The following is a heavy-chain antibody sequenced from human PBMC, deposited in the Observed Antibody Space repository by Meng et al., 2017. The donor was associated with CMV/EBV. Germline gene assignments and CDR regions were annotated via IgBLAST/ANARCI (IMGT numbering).Heavy chain of an antibody. J-gene: IGHJ6*02. CDR2: ISYDGSNK. CDR3: ARDRGGYCSRTSCYTYYYYGMDV. D-gene: IGHD2-2*02. CDR1: GFTFSSYA. V-gene: IGHV3-30-3*01. Sequence: GESLKISCAASGFTFSSYAMHWVRQAPGKGLEWVAVISYDGSNKYYADSVKGRFTISRDNSKNTLYLQMNSLRAEDTAVYYCARDRGGYCSRTSCYTYYYYGMDVWGQGTTVTVSS.